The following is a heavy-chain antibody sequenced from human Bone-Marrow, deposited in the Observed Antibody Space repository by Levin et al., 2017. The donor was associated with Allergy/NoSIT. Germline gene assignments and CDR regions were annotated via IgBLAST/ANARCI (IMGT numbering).Heavy chain of an antibody. V-gene: IGHV3-21*01. CDR2: ISSSSSYI. CDR3: ASYERLVVYAIDGMDV. D-gene: IGHD2-8*02. J-gene: IGHJ6*03. CDR1: GFTFSSYS. Sequence: GESLKISCAASGFTFSSYSMNWVRQAPGKGLEWVSSISSSSSYIYYADSVKGRFTISRDNAKNSLYLQMNSLRAEDTAVYYCASYERLVVYAIDGMDVWGKGTTVTVSS.